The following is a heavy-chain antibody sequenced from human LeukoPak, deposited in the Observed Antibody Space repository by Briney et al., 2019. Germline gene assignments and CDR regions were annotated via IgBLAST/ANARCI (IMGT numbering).Heavy chain of an antibody. CDR1: GFSFSDYD. CDR3: ARVFTGTYLDHYFDY. CDR2: ISFTRRTK. Sequence: GGSLRLSCAASGFSFSDYDICWIRQAPGKGLEWVSSISFTRRTKYYADSVKGRYTMSTDNAKNSLSLQMNSLRVEDTALYYCARVFTGTYLDHYFDYWGREPWSPSPQ. V-gene: IGHV3-11*01. J-gene: IGHJ4*02. D-gene: IGHD3-9*01.